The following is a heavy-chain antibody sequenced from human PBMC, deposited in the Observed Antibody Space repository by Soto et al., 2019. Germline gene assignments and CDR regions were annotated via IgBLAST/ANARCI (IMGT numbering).Heavy chain of an antibody. CDR2: INHSGSA. CDR1: GGSFSGYY. V-gene: IGHV4-34*01. CDR3: ARGVYGRAAGVFDY. Sequence: QVQLQQWGSGLLKPSETLSLTCAVYGGSFSGYYWSWIRQSPGKGLEWIGEINHSGSANYNPSLTSRGTISENTSKHQISLNVRSETAADTAVYYCARGVYGRAAGVFDYWGQGTLVTVSS. D-gene: IGHD6-13*01. J-gene: IGHJ4*02.